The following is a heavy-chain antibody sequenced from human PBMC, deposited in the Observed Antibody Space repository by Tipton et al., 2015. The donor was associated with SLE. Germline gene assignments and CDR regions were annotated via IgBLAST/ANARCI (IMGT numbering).Heavy chain of an antibody. Sequence: SLRLSCAASGFTNYAMHWVRQAPGKGLEWLAALSADDSETFYADSVQGRFTISRDNSKNTLYLQMNSLRAEDTAVYYCAKDFWSGYCTNLVTTIPDYWGQGTLVTVSS. V-gene: IGHV3-30*04. CDR1: GFTNYA. D-gene: IGHD3-3*01. CDR3: AKDFWSGYCTNLVTTIPDY. CDR2: LSADDSET. J-gene: IGHJ4*02.